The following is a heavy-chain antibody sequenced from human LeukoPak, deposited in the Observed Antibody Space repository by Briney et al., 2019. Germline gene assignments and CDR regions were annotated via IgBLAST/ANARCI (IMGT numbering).Heavy chain of an antibody. CDR3: ATGSDFYYDS. Sequence: PGGSLRLSCIASGFTFTRNCMHWVRQAPGKGLEWVAAIPHDGSSALYADSVKGRFIISRDNSKNTQSLQMNSLRIEDSAVYYCATGSDFYYDSWGQGILVTVSS. J-gene: IGHJ5*01. V-gene: IGHV3-30-3*01. D-gene: IGHD1-26*01. CDR2: IPHDGSSA. CDR1: GFTFTRNC.